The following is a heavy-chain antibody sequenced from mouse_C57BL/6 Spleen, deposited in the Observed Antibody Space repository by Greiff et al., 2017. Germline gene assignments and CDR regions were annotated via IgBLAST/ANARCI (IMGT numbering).Heavy chain of an antibody. CDR3: ARGGLRVYYYAMDY. CDR1: GYSFTDYN. V-gene: IGHV1-39*01. CDR2: INPNYGTT. J-gene: IGHJ4*01. Sequence: VQLQQSGPELVKPGASVKISCKASGYSFTDYNMNWVKQSNGKSLEWIGVINPNYGTTRYNQKFKGKATLTVDQSSSTAYMQLNSLTSEDSAVYYCARGGLRVYYYAMDYWGQGTSVTVSS. D-gene: IGHD2-4*01.